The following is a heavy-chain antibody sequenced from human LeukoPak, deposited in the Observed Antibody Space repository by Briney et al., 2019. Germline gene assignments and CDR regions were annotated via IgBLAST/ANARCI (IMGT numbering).Heavy chain of an antibody. Sequence: SETLSLTCTVSGYSISSGFYWGWIRQPPGKWLEWIGTIHRGGSTSYNPSLKSRVTISVDTSKNQFSLNLSSVTVADTAIYYCARVYIYGRSYFDYWGQGTLVTVSS. CDR3: ARVYIYGRSYFDY. CDR1: GYSISSGFY. J-gene: IGHJ4*02. CDR2: IHRGGST. D-gene: IGHD5-18*01. V-gene: IGHV4-38-2*02.